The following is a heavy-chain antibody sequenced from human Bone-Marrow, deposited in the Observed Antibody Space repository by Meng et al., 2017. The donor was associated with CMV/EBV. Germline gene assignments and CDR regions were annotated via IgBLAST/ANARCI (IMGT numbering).Heavy chain of an antibody. CDR3: ARENYFDY. V-gene: IGHV4-34*01. CDR2: INHSGST. Sequence: SETLSLTCAVYGGSFSGYYWSWIRQPPGKGLEWIGEINHSGSTNYNPSLKSRVTISVDTSKNQFSLKLSSVTAADTAVYYCARENYFDYWGQGTRVTVSS. J-gene: IGHJ4*02. CDR1: GGSFSGYY.